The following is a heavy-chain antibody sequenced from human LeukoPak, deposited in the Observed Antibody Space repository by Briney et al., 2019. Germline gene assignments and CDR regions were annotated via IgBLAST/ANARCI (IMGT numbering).Heavy chain of an antibody. Sequence: GGSLRLSCAASGFTFSSYAMSWVRQAPGKGLEWVSAISGSGTNTYYADSVKGRFTISRDNAKNTLYLQMNSLRAEDTAVYYCAKGQWPVISGNWFDPWGQGTLVTVSS. CDR3: AKGQWPVISGNWFDP. V-gene: IGHV3-23*01. J-gene: IGHJ5*02. D-gene: IGHD6-19*01. CDR2: ISGSGTNT. CDR1: GFTFSSYA.